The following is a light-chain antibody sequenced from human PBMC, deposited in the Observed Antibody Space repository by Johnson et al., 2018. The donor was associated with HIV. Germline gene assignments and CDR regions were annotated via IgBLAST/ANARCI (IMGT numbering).Light chain of an antibody. Sequence: QSVLTQPPSVSAAPGQKVTISCSGSSSNIGNNYISWYQQLPGRAPKLLIYDNNKRPSGIPDRFSGSKSGTSATLGITGLQTGDEADYYCGTWGRSLRVGFFGTGTQVSVL. V-gene: IGLV1-51*01. J-gene: IGLJ1*01. CDR1: SSNIGNNY. CDR2: DNN. CDR3: GTWGRSLRVGF.